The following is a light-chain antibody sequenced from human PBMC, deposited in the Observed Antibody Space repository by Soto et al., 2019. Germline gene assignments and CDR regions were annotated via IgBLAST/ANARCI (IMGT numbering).Light chain of an antibody. CDR1: QSVSSY. CDR2: DTS. Sequence: EIVLTQSPGTLSLYVGERVTLSCRASQSVSSYLAWYQQTPGQAPRLLIYDTSNRATGTPDRFSGGGSGTDVALTISRLEPEDFTVYYCQQYGSSPLTFGGGTTVEIK. CDR3: QQYGSSPLT. J-gene: IGKJ4*01. V-gene: IGKV3-20*01.